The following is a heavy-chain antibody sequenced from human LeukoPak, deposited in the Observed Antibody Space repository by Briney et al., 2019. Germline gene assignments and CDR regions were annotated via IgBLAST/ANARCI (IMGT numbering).Heavy chain of an antibody. CDR1: GYTFTDYD. D-gene: IGHD6-19*01. CDR3: ARSYSSGWYDLDY. V-gene: IGHV1-8*01. CDR2: MNPNSANT. Sequence: ASVKVSCKASGYTFTDYDINWVRQATGQGLEWMGWMNPNSANTGYAQKFQGRVTMTRNTSISTAYMELSSLQSEDTAVYYCARSYSSGWYDLDYWGRGTLVTVSS. J-gene: IGHJ4*02.